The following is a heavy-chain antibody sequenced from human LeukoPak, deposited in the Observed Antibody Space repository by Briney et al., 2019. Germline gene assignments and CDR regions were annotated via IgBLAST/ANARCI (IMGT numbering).Heavy chain of an antibody. CDR3: AREVDDSSGYQFDY. Sequence: GASVKVSCKASGYTFTIYDINWVRQATGQGLEWMGWMNPNSGNTGYAQKFQGRVTMTRNTSISTAYMELSSLRSEDTAVYYCAREVDDSSGYQFDYWGQGTLVTVSS. CDR1: GYTFTIYD. V-gene: IGHV1-8*01. D-gene: IGHD3-22*01. CDR2: MNPNSGNT. J-gene: IGHJ4*02.